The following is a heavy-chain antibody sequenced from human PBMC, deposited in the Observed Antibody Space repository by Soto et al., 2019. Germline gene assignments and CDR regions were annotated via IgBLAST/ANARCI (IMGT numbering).Heavy chain of an antibody. CDR1: GDSVSSNSAT. CDR2: TYYRSKWYN. CDR3: AKDRYESHLSAAGTHSDY. J-gene: IGHJ4*02. D-gene: IGHD6-13*01. V-gene: IGHV6-1*01. Sequence: SQTLSLTCAISGDSVSSNSATWNWIRQSPSRGLEWLGRTYYRSKWYNDYAVSVKSRITINPDTSKNTLYLQMNSLRAEDTALYYCAKDRYESHLSAAGTHSDYWGQGTLVTVSS.